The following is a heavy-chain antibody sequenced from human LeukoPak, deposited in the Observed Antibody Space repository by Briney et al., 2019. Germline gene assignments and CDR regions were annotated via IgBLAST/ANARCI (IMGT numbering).Heavy chain of an antibody. J-gene: IGHJ6*02. CDR3: AKSADAVAALLNYYGMDV. Sequence: PGGSLRLSCAASGFTFSSYGMHWVRQAPGKGLEWVAVISYDGSNKYYADSVKGRFTISRDNSKNTLYLQMNSLRAGDTAVYYCAKSADAVAALLNYYGMDVWGQGTTVTVSS. CDR1: GFTFSSYG. CDR2: ISYDGSNK. D-gene: IGHD6-19*01. V-gene: IGHV3-30*18.